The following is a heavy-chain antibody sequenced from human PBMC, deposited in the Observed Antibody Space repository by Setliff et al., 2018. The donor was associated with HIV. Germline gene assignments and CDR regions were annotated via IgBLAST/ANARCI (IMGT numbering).Heavy chain of an antibody. CDR2: IKSKTDGGTT. CDR1: GFTFSNAW. J-gene: IGHJ4*02. V-gene: IGHV3-15*07. D-gene: IGHD3-22*01. CDR3: AKDPDDSIMVDY. Sequence: GGSLRLSCAASGFTFSNAWMNWVRQAPGKGLEWVGRIKSKTDGGTTDYAAPVKGRFTISRDDSKNTLYLQMNSLRAEDTAVYYCAKDPDDSIMVDYWGQGTLVTVSS.